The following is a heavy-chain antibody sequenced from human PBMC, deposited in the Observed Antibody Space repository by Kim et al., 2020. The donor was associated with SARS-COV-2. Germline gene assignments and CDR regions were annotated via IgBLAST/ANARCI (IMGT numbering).Heavy chain of an antibody. CDR2: ISYDGSNK. CDR3: ARVSGGSGWYSMELDY. V-gene: IGHV3-30*04. J-gene: IGHJ4*01. CDR1: GFTFSSYA. Sequence: GGSLRLSCAASGFTFSSYAMHWVRQAPGKGLEWVAVISYDGSNKYYADSVKGRFTISRDNSKNTLYLQMNSLRAEDTAVYYCARVSGGSGWYSMELDYWG. D-gene: IGHD6-19*01.